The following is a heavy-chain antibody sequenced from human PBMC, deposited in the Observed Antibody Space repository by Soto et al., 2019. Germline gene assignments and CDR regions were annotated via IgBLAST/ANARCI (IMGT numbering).Heavy chain of an antibody. D-gene: IGHD7-27*01. Sequence: HPGGSLRLSCTASGFTFGDYAMSWVRQAPGKGLEWVGFIRSKAYGGTTEYAASVKGRFTISRDDSKSIAYLQMNSLKTEDTAVYYCTRLTWWFDPWGQGTLVTVSS. J-gene: IGHJ5*02. CDR3: TRLTWWFDP. CDR2: IRSKAYGGTT. CDR1: GFTFGDYA. V-gene: IGHV3-49*04.